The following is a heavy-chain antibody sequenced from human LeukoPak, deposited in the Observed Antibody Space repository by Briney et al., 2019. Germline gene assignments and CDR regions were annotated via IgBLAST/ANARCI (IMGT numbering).Heavy chain of an antibody. J-gene: IGHJ3*02. D-gene: IGHD2-2*01. V-gene: IGHV3-21*01. CDR1: GFTFSSYN. CDR2: ISRSSSYI. CDR3: ARAGVPPATPTVDI. Sequence: GGGLRLSCAASGFTFSSYNMNWVRQAPGKGLEWVSSISRSSSYIYYADSVKGRFTISRDNAKNSLYLQMNSLRAEDTAVYYCARAGVPPATPTVDIWGQGTMVTLSS.